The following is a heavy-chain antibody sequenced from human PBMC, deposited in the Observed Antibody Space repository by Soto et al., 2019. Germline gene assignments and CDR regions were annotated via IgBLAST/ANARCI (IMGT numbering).Heavy chain of an antibody. D-gene: IGHD2-21*02. CDR2: ISYDGSNK. V-gene: IGHV3-30-3*01. Sequence: RLSCAASGFTFSSYAMHWVRQAPGKGLEWVAVISYDGSNKYYADSVKGRFTISRDNSKNTLYLQMNSLRAEDTAVYYCARAPYCGGDCYLYYFDYWGQGTLVTVSS. J-gene: IGHJ4*02. CDR3: ARAPYCGGDCYLYYFDY. CDR1: GFTFSSYA.